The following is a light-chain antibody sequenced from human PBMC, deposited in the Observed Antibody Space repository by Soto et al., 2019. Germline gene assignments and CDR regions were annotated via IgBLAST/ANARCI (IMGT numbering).Light chain of an antibody. V-gene: IGLV2-14*01. Sequence: QSALTQPASVSGSPGQSITISCTGTSSDVGGYNYVSWYQQHPGKAPKLMIYDVSNRPTGVSNRFSGSKSGNTASLTISGLQAEEEADYYCSSYTSSSTPVVFGGGTKLTV. CDR3: SSYTSSSTPVV. CDR2: DVS. CDR1: SSDVGGYNY. J-gene: IGLJ2*01.